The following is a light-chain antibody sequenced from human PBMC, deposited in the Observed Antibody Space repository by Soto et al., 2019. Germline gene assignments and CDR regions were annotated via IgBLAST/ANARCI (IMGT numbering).Light chain of an antibody. CDR1: SGHSSNI. J-gene: IGLJ3*02. V-gene: IGLV4-60*02. Sequence: QPVLTQSSSASASLESSVKLTCTLSSGHSSNIIAWHQQQPGKAPRYLMKLEGSGSYNKGSGVPDRFSGSSSGADRYLTISNLQFEDEADYYCETWDSNTNWVFGGGTKLTVL. CDR3: ETWDSNTNWV. CDR2: LEGSGSY.